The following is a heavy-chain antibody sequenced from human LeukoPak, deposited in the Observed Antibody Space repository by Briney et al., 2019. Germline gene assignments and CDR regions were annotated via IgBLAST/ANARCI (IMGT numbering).Heavy chain of an antibody. Sequence: GGALRLSCAASGFTFSSYGLHWGRQAPSKGLEGGGVIWYDGSNKYYADSVKGRFTISRDNSKNTLYLQMNSLRAEDTAVYYCARDSQYSGSYMVYWGQGTLVTVSS. J-gene: IGHJ4*02. CDR2: IWYDGSNK. CDR1: GFTFSSYG. V-gene: IGHV3-33*01. D-gene: IGHD1-26*01. CDR3: ARDSQYSGSYMVY.